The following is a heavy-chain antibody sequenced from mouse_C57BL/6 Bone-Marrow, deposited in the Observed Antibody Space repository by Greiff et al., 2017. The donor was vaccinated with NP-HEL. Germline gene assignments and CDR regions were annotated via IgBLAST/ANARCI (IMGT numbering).Heavy chain of an antibody. CDR2: ISSGGSYT. Sequence: EVQLVESGGDLVKPGGSLKLSCAASGFTFSSYGMSWVRQTPDKRLEWVATISSGGSYTYYPDSVKGRFTISRDNAKNTLYLHMSSLKSEDTAMYYCARRSTVVATRAMDYWGQGTSVTVSS. CDR1: GFTFSSYG. J-gene: IGHJ4*01. D-gene: IGHD1-1*01. CDR3: ARRSTVVATRAMDY. V-gene: IGHV5-6*01.